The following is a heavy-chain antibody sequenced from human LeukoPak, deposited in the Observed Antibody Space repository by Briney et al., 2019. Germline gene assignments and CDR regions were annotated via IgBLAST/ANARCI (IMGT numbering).Heavy chain of an antibody. CDR2: IYHSGGT. Sequence: SETLSLTCAVSGGSISSNNWWSWVRQPPGKGLEWIGEIYHSGGTNCNPSLKSRVTMSVDKSKNQFSLKLSSVTAADTAVYYCARGVGSSSAGDYWGQGTLVTVSS. J-gene: IGHJ4*02. CDR3: ARGVGSSSAGDY. CDR1: GGSISSNNW. D-gene: IGHD6-13*01. V-gene: IGHV4-4*02.